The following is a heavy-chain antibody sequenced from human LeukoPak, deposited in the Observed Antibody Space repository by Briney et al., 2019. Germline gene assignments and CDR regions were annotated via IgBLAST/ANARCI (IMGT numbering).Heavy chain of an antibody. D-gene: IGHD6-19*01. CDR3: ARGSSGWPYYFDY. J-gene: IGHJ4*02. CDR2: IKQDGSEK. V-gene: IGHV3-7*01. CDR1: GFTFSSYW. Sequence: GGSLGLSCAASGFTFSSYWMSWVRQAPGKGLEWVANIKQDGSEKYYVDSVKGRFTISRDNAKNSLYLQMNSLRAEDTAVYYCARGSSGWPYYFDYWGQGTLVTVSS.